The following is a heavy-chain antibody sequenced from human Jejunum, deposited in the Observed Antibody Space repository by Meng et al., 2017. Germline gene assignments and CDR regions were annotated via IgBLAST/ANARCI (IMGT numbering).Heavy chain of an antibody. CDR2: TYTYGPT. CDR1: GVSVSDNY. Sequence: EVQLVESGGGLVQPGGSLRLSCAAFGVSVSDNYISWVRQAPGKGLELVSLTYTYGPTSYADSVRGRFTVSRDNSKNTVYLQVNSLRAEDTAIYYCARPTSSGTYLDYWGQGTLVTVSS. CDR3: ARPTSSGTYLDY. J-gene: IGHJ4*02. D-gene: IGHD6-25*01. V-gene: IGHV3-66*02.